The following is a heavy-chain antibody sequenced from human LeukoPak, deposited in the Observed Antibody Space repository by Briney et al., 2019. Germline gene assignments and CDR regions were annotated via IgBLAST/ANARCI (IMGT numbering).Heavy chain of an antibody. V-gene: IGHV3-30*18. Sequence: GRSLRLSCAASGFTFSNYGMHWVRQAPGRGLEWVSFISYDGSNKYYADSVKGRFTISRDNSKNSLYQQMNSLRTEDTALYYCAKDPNGYSYGQTSYYYYYYMDVWGKGTTVTVSS. CDR3: AKDPNGYSYGQTSYYYYYYMDV. CDR1: GFTFSNYG. D-gene: IGHD5-18*01. J-gene: IGHJ6*03. CDR2: ISYDGSNK.